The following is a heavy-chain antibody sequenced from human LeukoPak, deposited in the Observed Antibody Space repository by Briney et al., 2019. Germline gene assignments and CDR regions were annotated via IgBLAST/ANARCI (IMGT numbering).Heavy chain of an antibody. V-gene: IGHV4-34*01. CDR1: GGSFSGYY. CDR3: ARAYSYGLFDP. Sequence: SETLSLTCAVYGGSFSGYYWSWIRQPPGKGLEWIGEINHSGSTNYNPSLKSRVTISVDTSKNQFSLKLSSVTAADTAVYYCARAYSYGLFDPWGQGTLVTVSS. J-gene: IGHJ5*02. CDR2: INHSGST. D-gene: IGHD5-18*01.